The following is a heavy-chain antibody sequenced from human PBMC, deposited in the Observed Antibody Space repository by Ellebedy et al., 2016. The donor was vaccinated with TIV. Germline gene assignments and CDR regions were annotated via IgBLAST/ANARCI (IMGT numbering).Heavy chain of an antibody. CDR2: IWYDGSNK. Sequence: GGSLRLXXGASGFTFTSYGMHWVRQAPGKGLEWAAVIWYDGSNKYYADSVKGRFTISRDNSKNTLYLEMNSLRAEDTAVYYCVRAPRGQYYFDYWGQGTLVTVSS. CDR3: VRAPRGQYYFDY. CDR1: GFTFTSYG. D-gene: IGHD5-12*01. J-gene: IGHJ4*02. V-gene: IGHV3-33*08.